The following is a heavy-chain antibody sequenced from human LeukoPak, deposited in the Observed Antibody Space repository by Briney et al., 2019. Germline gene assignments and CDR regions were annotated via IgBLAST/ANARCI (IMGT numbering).Heavy chain of an antibody. D-gene: IGHD3-10*01. CDR2: ISGSGGST. V-gene: IGHV3-23*01. CDR1: GFTFSSYA. J-gene: IGHJ4*02. Sequence: SGGSLRLSCAASGFTFSSYAMSWVRQAPGKGLEWVSAISGSGGSTYYADSVKGRFTISRDNSKNTLYLQMNSLRAEDTAVYYCAKVYQGIARGVISGLLDYWGQGTLVTVSS. CDR3: AKVYQGIARGVISGLLDY.